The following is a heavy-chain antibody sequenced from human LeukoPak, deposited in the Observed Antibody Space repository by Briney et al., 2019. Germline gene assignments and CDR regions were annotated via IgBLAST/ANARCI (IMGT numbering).Heavy chain of an antibody. CDR1: GFTFSRYW. CDR3: AREAPYSSSWYVRAYYFDY. CDR2: IWYDGSNK. V-gene: IGHV3-33*08. J-gene: IGHJ4*02. Sequence: HPGGSLRLSCAASGFTFSRYWMSWVRQGQGKGLEWVAVIWYDGSNKYYADSVKGRFTISRDNSKNTLYLQMNSLRAEDTAVYYCAREAPYSSSWYVRAYYFDYWGQGTLVTVSS. D-gene: IGHD6-13*01.